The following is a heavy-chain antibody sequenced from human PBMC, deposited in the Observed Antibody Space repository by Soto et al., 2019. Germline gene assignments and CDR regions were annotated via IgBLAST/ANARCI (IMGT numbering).Heavy chain of an antibody. V-gene: IGHV1-69*12. Sequence: QVQLVQSGAEVKKPGSSVKISCKASGGTFRTNAFSWVRQAPGQGLERMGGIIPIFPTPDYAQKFQGRVTITADESTTTTYMELSSLRSEDTATYYCARDKDRQQLGGNYYYIMDVWGQGTTVTVSS. CDR1: GGTFRTNA. J-gene: IGHJ6*02. D-gene: IGHD3-3*02. CDR3: ARDKDRQQLGGNYYYIMDV. CDR2: IIPIFPTP.